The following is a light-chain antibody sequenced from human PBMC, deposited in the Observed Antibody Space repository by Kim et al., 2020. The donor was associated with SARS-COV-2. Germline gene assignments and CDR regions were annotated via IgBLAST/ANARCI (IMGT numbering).Light chain of an antibody. Sequence: SSELTQDPAVSVALGQTVRITCQGDSLRTYYATWYQQKPGQAPILLIYGKNNRPSGIPDRFSGSTSGNTASLTNTGTQAGDEADYYCNSRDSNNDVVFGG. CDR3: NSRDSNNDVV. CDR2: GKN. V-gene: IGLV3-19*01. CDR1: SLRTYY. J-gene: IGLJ2*01.